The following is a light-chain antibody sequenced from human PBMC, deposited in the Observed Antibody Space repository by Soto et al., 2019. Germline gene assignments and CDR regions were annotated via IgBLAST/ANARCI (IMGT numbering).Light chain of an antibody. CDR2: EVS. CDR3: SSYTSSSTRV. J-gene: IGLJ1*01. CDR1: SSDVGGYNY. V-gene: IGLV2-14*01. Sequence: QSGLTQPASVSGSPGQSITMSCTGTSSDVGGYNYVSWYQQHPGKAPKLMIYEVSNRPSGVSNRFSGSKSGNTASLTISGLQAEDEADYYCSSYTSSSTRVFGTGTKVTVL.